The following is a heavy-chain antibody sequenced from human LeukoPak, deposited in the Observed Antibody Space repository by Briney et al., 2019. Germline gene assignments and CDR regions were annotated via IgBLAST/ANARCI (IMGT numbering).Heavy chain of an antibody. J-gene: IGHJ4*02. CDR1: GGSFSGYY. D-gene: IGHD5-24*01. CDR2: INHSGST. Sequence: SETLSLTCAVYGGSFSGYYWSWIRQPPGKGLEWIGEINHSGSTNYNPSLKSRATISVDTSKNQFSLKLSSVTAADTAVYYCARGLGDGYFDYWGQGTLVTVSS. CDR3: ARGLGDGYFDY. V-gene: IGHV4-34*01.